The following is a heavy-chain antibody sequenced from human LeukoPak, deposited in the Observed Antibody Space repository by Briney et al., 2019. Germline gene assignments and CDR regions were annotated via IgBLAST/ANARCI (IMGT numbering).Heavy chain of an antibody. V-gene: IGHV1-2*02. CDR1: GYTFTGYY. D-gene: IGHD6-19*01. Sequence: ASVKVSCKASGYTFTGYYIHWVRQAPGQGLEWMGWINPNSGGTNYAQKFQGRVTMTRDTSISTAYMELSRLRSDDTAVYYCARGGIDSSGWNLNSFDYWGQGTLVTVSS. J-gene: IGHJ4*02. CDR2: INPNSGGT. CDR3: ARGGIDSSGWNLNSFDY.